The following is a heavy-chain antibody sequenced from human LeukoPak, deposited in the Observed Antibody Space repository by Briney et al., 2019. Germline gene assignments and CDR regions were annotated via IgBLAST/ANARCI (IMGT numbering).Heavy chain of an antibody. CDR1: GFTFSDNY. Sequence: GGSLRLSCAASGFTFSDNYMSWIRQAPGKGLEWVSYISSSGSIYYADSVKGRFTISRDNAKNSLYLQMNSLRAEDTALYYCARDAVLRNIAAAGYFDYWGQGTLVTVPP. CDR3: ARDAVLRNIAAAGYFDY. J-gene: IGHJ4*02. D-gene: IGHD6-13*01. V-gene: IGHV3-11*01. CDR2: ISSSGSI.